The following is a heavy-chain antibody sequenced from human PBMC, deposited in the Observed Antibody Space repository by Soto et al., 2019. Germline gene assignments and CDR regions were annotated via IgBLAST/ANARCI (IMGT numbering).Heavy chain of an antibody. CDR1: GFTFSSYS. D-gene: IGHD3-10*01. V-gene: IGHV3-21*01. J-gene: IGHJ4*02. CDR3: ARDLTMVRGVIIRKYYFDY. CDR2: ISSSCSYI. Sequence: EVQLVESGGGLVKPGGSLRLSCAASGFTFSSYSMNWVREAPGKGLEWVASISSSCSYIYYADSVKGRFTISRDNAKNSLYLQMNSLRAEDTAVYYCARDLTMVRGVIIRKYYFDYWGQRTLVTVSS.